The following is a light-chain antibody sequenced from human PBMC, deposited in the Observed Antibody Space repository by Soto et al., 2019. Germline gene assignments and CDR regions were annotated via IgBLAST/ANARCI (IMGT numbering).Light chain of an antibody. Sequence: EIVLTQSPATLSLSPGERATLSCRASQSVSSYLAWYQQKPGQAPRLLIYDASNRATGIPARFSGSGSGTDFTLTISSLEPEDFAVYYCQQRSNRHTFGQGTKVDIK. J-gene: IGKJ1*01. V-gene: IGKV3-11*01. CDR1: QSVSSY. CDR3: QQRSNRHT. CDR2: DAS.